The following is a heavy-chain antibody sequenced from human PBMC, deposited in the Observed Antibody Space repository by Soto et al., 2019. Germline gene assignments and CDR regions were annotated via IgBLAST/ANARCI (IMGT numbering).Heavy chain of an antibody. Sequence: SETLSLTCTDSGGSLSDYFWSWFRQPPGKGLEWIGYIYYSGSTNYNPSLKSRVTISVDTSKNQFSLKLMSVTAADTAVYYCARRGSYGLIHFDYWGQGTLVTVSS. CDR1: GGSLSDYF. CDR2: IYYSGST. J-gene: IGHJ4*02. V-gene: IGHV4-59*08. CDR3: ARRGSYGLIHFDY. D-gene: IGHD4-17*01.